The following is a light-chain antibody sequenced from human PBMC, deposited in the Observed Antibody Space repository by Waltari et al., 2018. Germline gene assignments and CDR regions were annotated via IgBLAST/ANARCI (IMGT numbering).Light chain of an antibody. J-gene: IGLJ1*01. CDR2: YVN. V-gene: IGLV2-14*03. CDR1: SSDVGGYPY. CDR3: SSYTTTSTFYV. Sequence: QSALTQPASVSGSPGQSITISGTGTSSDVGGYPYVTWYQHHPGKAPKLMIHYVNKRPSGVSNRFSGSKSGNTASLTISGLQAEDEADYYCSSYTTTSTFYVFGTGTKVTVL.